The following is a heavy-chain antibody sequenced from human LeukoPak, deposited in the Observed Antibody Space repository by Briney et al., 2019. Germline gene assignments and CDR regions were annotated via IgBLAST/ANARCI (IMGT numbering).Heavy chain of an antibody. Sequence: GDSLKISCKRSGSPYTSYWIGWVRQLPGKGLEWMGINHPGDAVTSYSTSFQGQVTISAGKSISTAYLQWSRLKASDTVRYYCARHSRIAAAGTWFDYWGQGTLVTGAS. D-gene: IGHD6-13*01. V-gene: IGHV5-51*01. CDR2: NHPGDAVT. CDR3: ARHSRIAAAGTWFDY. CDR1: GSPYTSYW. J-gene: IGHJ4*02.